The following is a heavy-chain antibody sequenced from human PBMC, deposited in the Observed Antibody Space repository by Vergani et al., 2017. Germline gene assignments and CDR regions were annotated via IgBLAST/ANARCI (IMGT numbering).Heavy chain of an antibody. Sequence: QVQLVQSGAEVKKPGASVKVSCKASGSTFTSYYMHWVRQAPGQGLGWMGIINHSGGSPSYAQKFQGRGTMTWDTSTSTVYMELSSLGCEDTAVYYCASGYSSLGAFDIWGQGTMVTVSS. CDR1: GSTFTSYY. V-gene: IGHV1-46*01. D-gene: IGHD6-19*01. CDR2: INHSGGSP. CDR3: ASGYSSLGAFDI. J-gene: IGHJ3*02.